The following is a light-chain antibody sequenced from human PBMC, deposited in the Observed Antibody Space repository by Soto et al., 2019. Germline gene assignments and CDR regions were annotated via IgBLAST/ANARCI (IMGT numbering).Light chain of an antibody. J-gene: IGKJ1*01. CDR3: QQSYSTPQT. CDR2: AAS. CDR1: QSPSRF. V-gene: IGKV1-39*01. Sequence: DIQMTQSPSSLSASVGDRVTITCRASQSPSRFLTWYQQKSGKAPKLLIYAASSLDTGVPSRFSGSGSGTDFTLTISSLQPEDFATYYCQQSYSTPQTFCQGTKVDIK.